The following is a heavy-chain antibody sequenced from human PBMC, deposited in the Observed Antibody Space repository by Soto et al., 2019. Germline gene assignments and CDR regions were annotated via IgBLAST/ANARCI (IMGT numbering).Heavy chain of an antibody. Sequence: QVQLQESGPGLVKPSETLSLTCTVSGGSISSYYWSWIRQSPGKGLEWIGYIYYSGSTNYNPSLKSRVTISVDTSKNQFSLKLSSVTAADTAVYYCARRAVAGWYFDLWGRGTLVTVSS. D-gene: IGHD2-15*01. CDR1: GGSISSYY. V-gene: IGHV4-59*01. CDR2: IYYSGST. J-gene: IGHJ2*01. CDR3: ARRAVAGWYFDL.